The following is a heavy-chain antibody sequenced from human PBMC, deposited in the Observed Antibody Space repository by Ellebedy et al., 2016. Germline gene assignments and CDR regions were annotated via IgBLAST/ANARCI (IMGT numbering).Heavy chain of an antibody. D-gene: IGHD5-24*01. CDR2: ISDDGNDK. Sequence: SLKISXAASGLTFSRYAIHWVRQAPGKGLEWVSLISDDGNDKFYTDSVRGRFTISRDNAKIRVVLQMNSLRVEDTAVYYCAKVRSPDFYKNIGLDVWGQGTTVTVSS. V-gene: IGHV3-30*18. J-gene: IGHJ6*02. CDR1: GLTFSRYA. CDR3: AKVRSPDFYKNIGLDV.